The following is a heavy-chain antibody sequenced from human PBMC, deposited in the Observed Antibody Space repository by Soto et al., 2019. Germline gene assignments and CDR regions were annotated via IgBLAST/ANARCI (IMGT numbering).Heavy chain of an antibody. V-gene: IGHV4-39*01. CDR3: ARQYSSSSYWAYYYYYGMDV. J-gene: IGHJ6*02. Sequence: SETLSLTCTVSGGSISSSSYYWGWIRQPPGKGLEWIGSIYYSGSTYYNPSLKSRVTISVDTSKNQFSLKLSSVTAADTAVYYCARQYSSSSYWAYYYYYGMDVWGQGTTVTGS. D-gene: IGHD6-6*01. CDR1: GGSISSSSYY. CDR2: IYYSGST.